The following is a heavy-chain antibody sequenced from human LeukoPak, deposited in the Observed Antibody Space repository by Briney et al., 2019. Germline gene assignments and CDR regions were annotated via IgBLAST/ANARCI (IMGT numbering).Heavy chain of an antibody. D-gene: IGHD2-2*01. CDR1: GGSFSGYY. V-gene: IGHV4-34*01. J-gene: IGHJ6*03. CDR3: ARGPLVVVPAAIRYYYYYYMDV. Sequence: SETLSHTCAVYGGSFSGYYWSWIRQPPGKGLEWIGEINHSGSTNYNPSLKSRVTISVDTSKNQFSLKLSSVTAADTAVYYCARGPLVVVPAAIRYYYYYYMDVWGKGTTVTVSS. CDR2: INHSGST.